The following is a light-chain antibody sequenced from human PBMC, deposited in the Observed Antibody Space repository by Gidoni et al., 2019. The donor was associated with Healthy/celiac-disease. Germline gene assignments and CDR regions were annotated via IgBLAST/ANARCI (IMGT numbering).Light chain of an antibody. Sequence: QSALTQPASVSGSPRQSITISCTGTSSDVGSYHLVSWYQQHPGKAPKLMIYEGSKRPSGVSNRFSGSKSGNTASLTISGLQAEDEADYYCCSYAGSSTVVFGGGTKLTVL. CDR2: EGS. V-gene: IGLV2-23*01. CDR3: CSYAGSSTVV. J-gene: IGLJ2*01. CDR1: SSDVGSYHL.